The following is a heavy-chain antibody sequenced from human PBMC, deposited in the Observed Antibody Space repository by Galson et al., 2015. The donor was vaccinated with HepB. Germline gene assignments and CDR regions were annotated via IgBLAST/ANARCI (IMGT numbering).Heavy chain of an antibody. CDR3: ARGGELTTLGAFDI. CDR2: IIPIFGTA. J-gene: IGHJ3*02. D-gene: IGHD1-26*01. Sequence: SCKASGGTFSSYAISWVRQAPGQGLEWMGGIIPIFGTANYAQKFQGRVTITADESTSTAYMELSSLRSEDTAVYYCARGGELTTLGAFDIWGQGTMVTVSS. V-gene: IGHV1-69*01. CDR1: GGTFSSYA.